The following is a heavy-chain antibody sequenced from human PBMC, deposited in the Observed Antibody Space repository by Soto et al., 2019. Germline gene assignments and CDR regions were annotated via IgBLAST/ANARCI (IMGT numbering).Heavy chain of an antibody. CDR3: ARDLDYDILTGYYHGMDV. CDR2: IIPIFGTA. V-gene: IGHV1-69*12. J-gene: IGHJ6*02. CDR1: GGTFSSYA. D-gene: IGHD3-9*01. Sequence: QVQLVQSGAEVKKPGSSVKVSCKASGGTFSSYAISWVRQAPGQGLEWMGGIIPIFGTANYAQKFQGRVTITADESTSTADMELSSLRSEDTAVYYCARDLDYDILTGYYHGMDVWGQGTTVTVSS.